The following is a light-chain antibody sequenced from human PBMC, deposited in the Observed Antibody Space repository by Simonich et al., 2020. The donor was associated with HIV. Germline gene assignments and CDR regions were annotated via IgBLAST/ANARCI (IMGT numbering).Light chain of an antibody. Sequence: EIVMTQSPATLSVSPGKRATLSCRASQSVSSNLACYQKKPGQSPRLLIYGASTRAAGIPARFSGSGSGTEFSLTISSLKSEDFVVYHCQQYNNWPNTFGQGTKLEIK. V-gene: IGKV3-15*01. CDR1: QSVSSN. CDR3: QQYNNWPNT. CDR2: GAS. J-gene: IGKJ2*01.